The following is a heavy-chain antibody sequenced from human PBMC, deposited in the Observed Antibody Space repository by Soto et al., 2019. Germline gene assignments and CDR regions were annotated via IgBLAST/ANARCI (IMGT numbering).Heavy chain of an antibody. CDR2: AYYSGDT. CDR1: GGSISRYY. V-gene: IGHV4-59*01. J-gene: IGHJ5*02. CDR3: ARDRSTYGGGGTGEVKENWFDP. D-gene: IGHD2-8*01. Sequence: PSETLSLTCSVSGGSISRYYWSWIRQPSGKGLEWIGYAYYSGDTGYNPSLKSRVTMAVDTSKSQVSLKLSSVTAADTAVYYCARDRSTYGGGGTGEVKENWFDPWGQGALVTVSS.